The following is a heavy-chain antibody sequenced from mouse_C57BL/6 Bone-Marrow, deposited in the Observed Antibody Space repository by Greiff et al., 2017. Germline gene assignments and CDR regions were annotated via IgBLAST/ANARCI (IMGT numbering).Heavy chain of an antibody. V-gene: IGHV5-17*01. D-gene: IGHD3-3*01. J-gene: IGHJ3*01. Sequence: EVKLVESGGGLVKPGGSLKLSCAASGFTFSDYGMHWVRQAPEKGLEWVAYISSGSSTIYYADTVKGRFTISRDNAKNTLFLQMTSLRSEDTAMYYCARGGRAPWFAYWGQGTLVTVSA. CDR2: ISSGSSTI. CDR3: ARGGRAPWFAY. CDR1: GFTFSDYG.